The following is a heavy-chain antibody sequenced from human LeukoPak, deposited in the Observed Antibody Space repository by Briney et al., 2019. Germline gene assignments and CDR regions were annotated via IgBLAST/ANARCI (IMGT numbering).Heavy chain of an antibody. CDR3: AGVRVGDYYYMDV. D-gene: IGHD3-22*01. CDR2: ISVYNGNT. V-gene: IGHV1-18*01. Sequence: ASVKVSCKASGYTFTSYGISWVRQAPGQGLEWMGWISVYNGNTNYAQKFQGRVTMTTDTSTSTAYMELRSLRSDDTAVYYCAGVRVGDYYYMDVWGKGTTVTVSS. J-gene: IGHJ6*03. CDR1: GYTFTSYG.